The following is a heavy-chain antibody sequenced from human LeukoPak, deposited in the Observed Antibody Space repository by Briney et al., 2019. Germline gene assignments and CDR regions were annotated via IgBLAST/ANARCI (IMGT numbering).Heavy chain of an antibody. V-gene: IGHV4-30-2*01. Sequence: SQTLSLTCAVSGGSISSGGYSWSWIRQPPGKGLVWIGYIYHSASTYYNPSLKRRVTISVDRSKNQFSLKMSSVTAADTAVYYCARGVGALFDYWGQGTLVTVSS. D-gene: IGHD1-26*01. J-gene: IGHJ4*02. CDR1: GGSISSGGYS. CDR3: ARGVGALFDY. CDR2: IYHSAST.